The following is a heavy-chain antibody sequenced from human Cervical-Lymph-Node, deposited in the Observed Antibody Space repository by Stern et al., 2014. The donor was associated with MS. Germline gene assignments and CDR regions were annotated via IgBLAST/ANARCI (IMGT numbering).Heavy chain of an antibody. D-gene: IGHD3-16*01. J-gene: IGHJ5*02. CDR3: AKADDYAAGIDA. Sequence: VQLVESGGGMVQPGRYLRLSCEASGFKFDDFAMHWVRQAPGKGLEWVSGLGWNSEGRGYADSVQGRFTISRDNAKSSLYLQMNSLTAEDTALYYCAKADDYAAGIDAWGQGTLVVVSS. CDR2: LGWNSEGR. CDR1: GFKFDDFA. V-gene: IGHV3-9*01.